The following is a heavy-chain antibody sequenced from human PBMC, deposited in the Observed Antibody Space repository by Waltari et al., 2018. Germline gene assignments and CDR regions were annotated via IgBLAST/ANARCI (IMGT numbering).Heavy chain of an antibody. V-gene: IGHV3-13*01. CDR3: AREGGTTVTYYYYGMDV. CDR1: GFPFSSCD. Sequence: EVQLVESGGGLVQPGGSLRLSCAASGFPFSSCDMHWVRHPPGKGLEWVSAIGTAGDTYYPGSVKGRFTISRENAKNSLYLQMNSLRAGDTAVYYCAREGGTTVTYYYYGMDVWGQGTTVTVSS. CDR2: IGTAGDT. J-gene: IGHJ6*02. D-gene: IGHD4-17*01.